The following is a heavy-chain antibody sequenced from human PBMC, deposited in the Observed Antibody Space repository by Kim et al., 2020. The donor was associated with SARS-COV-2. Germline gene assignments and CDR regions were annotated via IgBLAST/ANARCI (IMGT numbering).Heavy chain of an antibody. CDR3: ARGPAISGTPPTNWALYFDY. Sequence: SVKVSCKASGGTFSSYAISWVRQAPGQGLEWMGGIIPIFGTANYAQKFQGRVTITADESTSTAYMELSSLRSEDTAVYYCARGPAISGTPPTNWALYFDYWGQGTLVTVSS. J-gene: IGHJ4*02. D-gene: IGHD1-1*01. CDR2: IIPIFGTA. V-gene: IGHV1-69*13. CDR1: GGTFSSYA.